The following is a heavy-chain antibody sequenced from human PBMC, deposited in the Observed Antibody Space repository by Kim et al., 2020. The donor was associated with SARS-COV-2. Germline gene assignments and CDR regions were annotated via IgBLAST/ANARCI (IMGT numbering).Heavy chain of an antibody. CDR3: TRAYSGPDY. D-gene: IGHD5-12*01. CDR2: INTDGTTT. V-gene: IGHV3-74*01. CDR1: GFTFTNYW. Sequence: GGSLRLSCAASGFTFTNYWIHWVRQAPGKGLVWVSRINTDGTTTSYADSVKGRFTISRDNAYNTVYLQMNSLSVDDAAVYYCTRAYSGPDYWGQGTLVTV. J-gene: IGHJ4*02.